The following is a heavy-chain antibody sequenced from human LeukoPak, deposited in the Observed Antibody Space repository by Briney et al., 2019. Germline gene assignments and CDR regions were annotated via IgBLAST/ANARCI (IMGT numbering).Heavy chain of an antibody. CDR1: GDSVSSDGAA. J-gene: IGHJ4*02. CDR3: ARDRRSVAYCGGDCYYFDY. D-gene: IGHD2-21*02. V-gene: IGHV6-1*01. CDR2: TYYRSSWYN. Sequence: SQTLSLTCAISGDSVSSDGAAWNWIRQSPSRGLQWLGRTYYRSSWYNDYALSVKGRISANPDTSKNQFSLHLTSVTPEDTAVYFCARDRRSVAYCGGDCYYFDYWGQGTRVTVSS.